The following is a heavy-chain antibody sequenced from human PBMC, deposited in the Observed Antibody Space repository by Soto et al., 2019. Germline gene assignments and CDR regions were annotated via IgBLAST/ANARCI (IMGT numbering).Heavy chain of an antibody. CDR2: LRPEDDET. J-gene: IGHJ4*02. CDR1: GYKFGDYY. Sequence: VHLVQSGPEVKRPGATVRISCKVSGYKFGDYYIHWVQQAPGKGLNWMGLLRPEDDETIYAEKLQGRVSFTADTSPDTTYFMDLSGLKSEDTAVYYCATEGRVGYDNPTFEYWGQGTPVTVSS. CDR3: ATEGRVGYDNPTFEY. D-gene: IGHD2-2*03. V-gene: IGHV1-69-2*01.